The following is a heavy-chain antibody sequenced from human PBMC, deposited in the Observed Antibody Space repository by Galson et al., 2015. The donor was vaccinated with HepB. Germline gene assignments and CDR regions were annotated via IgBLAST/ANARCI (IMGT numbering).Heavy chain of an antibody. CDR1: GFTFSSYW. CDR3: ARTLHYYVLNAFDI. D-gene: IGHD3-10*02. CDR2: IKQDGSEK. J-gene: IGHJ3*02. V-gene: IGHV3-7*03. Sequence: SLRLSCAASGFTFSSYWMSWVRQAPGKGLEWVANIKQDGSEKYYVDSVKGRFTISRDNAKNSLYLQMNSLRAEDTAVYYCARTLHYYVLNAFDIWGQGTMVTVSS.